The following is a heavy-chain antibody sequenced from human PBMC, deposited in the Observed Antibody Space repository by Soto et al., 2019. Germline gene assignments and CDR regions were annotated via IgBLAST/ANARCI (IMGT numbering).Heavy chain of an antibody. CDR2: IKSKTDGGTT. CDR3: SASIVVVVAANYGFDP. Sequence: GGSLRLSCAASGFAFSNAGMSWVRQAPGKGLEWVGRIKSKTDGGTTDYAAHVKCRFTISSADSIHTLYLQIKNLQTEETAVFYCSASIVVVVAANYGFDPWGQGTLVTVSS. CDR1: GFAFSNAG. J-gene: IGHJ5*01. D-gene: IGHD2-15*01. V-gene: IGHV3-15*01.